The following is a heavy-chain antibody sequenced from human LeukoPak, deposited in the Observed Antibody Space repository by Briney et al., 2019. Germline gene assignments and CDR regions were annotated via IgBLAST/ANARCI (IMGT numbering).Heavy chain of an antibody. D-gene: IGHD6-13*01. CDR2: IYYSGST. V-gene: IGHV4-39*01. J-gene: IGHJ5*02. CDR3: ASSIAAENWFDP. CDR1: GGSFSGYY. Sequence: SETLSLTCAVYGGSFSGYYWGWIRQPPGKGLEWIGSIYYSGSTYYNPSLKSRVTISVDTSKNQFSLKLSSVTAADTAVYYCASSIAAENWFDPWGQGTLVTVSS.